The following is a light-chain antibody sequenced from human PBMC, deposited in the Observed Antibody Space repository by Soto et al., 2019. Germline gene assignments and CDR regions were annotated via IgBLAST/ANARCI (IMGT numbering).Light chain of an antibody. J-gene: IGKJ4*01. CDR2: GAS. CDR1: QSVSSSY. V-gene: IGKV3-20*01. Sequence: EIVLTQSPATLSLSPGERATLSFRASQSVSSSYLAWYQQKPGQAPRLLIYGASSRATGIPDRFSGSGSGTDFTLTISRLEPEDFAVYYCQQYGSSLGVTFGGGTKVDIK. CDR3: QQYGSSLGVT.